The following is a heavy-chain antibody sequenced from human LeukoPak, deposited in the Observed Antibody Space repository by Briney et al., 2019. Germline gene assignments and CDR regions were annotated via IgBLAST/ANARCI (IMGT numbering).Heavy chain of an antibody. Sequence: GGSLRLSCAASGFTFSSYWMHWVRQAPGKGLVWVSRINSDGSSTSYADSVKGRFTISRDNAKNTLYLQMNSLRAEDTAVYYCARDLIAVAAERVFDYWGQGTLVTVSS. D-gene: IGHD6-19*01. CDR1: GFTFSSYW. CDR3: ARDLIAVAAERVFDY. J-gene: IGHJ4*02. V-gene: IGHV3-74*01. CDR2: INSDGSST.